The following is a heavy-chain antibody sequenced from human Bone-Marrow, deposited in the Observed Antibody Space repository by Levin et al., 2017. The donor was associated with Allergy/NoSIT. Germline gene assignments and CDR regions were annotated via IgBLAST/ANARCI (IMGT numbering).Heavy chain of an antibody. V-gene: IGHV3-30-3*01. CDR2: ISYDGSNK. CDR1: GFTFSSYA. D-gene: IGHD2-15*01. CDR3: ARDLGHSGYDYGMDV. Sequence: PGESLKISCAASGFTFSSYAMHWVRQAPGKGLEWVAVISYDGSNKYYADSVKGRFTISRDNSKNTLYLQMNSLRAEDTAVYYCARDLGHSGYDYGMDVWGQGTTVTVSS. J-gene: IGHJ6*02.